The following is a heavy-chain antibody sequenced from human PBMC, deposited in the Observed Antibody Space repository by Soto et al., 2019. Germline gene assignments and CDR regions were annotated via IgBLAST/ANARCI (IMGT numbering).Heavy chain of an antibody. CDR1: GYTFLNYD. D-gene: IGHD5-12*01. V-gene: IGHV1-18*01. Sequence: QVQLVQSGAEVKRPGASVKVSCKASGYTFLNYDVAWVRRAPGQGLEWLGWISISKGKTYYEQRLQGRVTMTTGTATTTAYMEVTSLRSDDTAVYFCGRKGYIGNFGLDVWGQGTTVTVSS. J-gene: IGHJ6*02. CDR3: GRKGYIGNFGLDV. CDR2: ISISKGKT.